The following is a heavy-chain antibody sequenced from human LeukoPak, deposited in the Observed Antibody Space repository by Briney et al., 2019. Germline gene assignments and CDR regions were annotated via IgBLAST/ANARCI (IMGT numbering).Heavy chain of an antibody. V-gene: IGHV4-59*01. J-gene: IGHJ4*02. Sequence: KPSETLSLTCTVSGGSISSYYWSWIRQPPGKGLEWIGYIYYSGSTNYNPSLKSRVTISVDTSKNQFSLKLSSVTAADTAVYYCASLCGSTSCYGVHYWGQGTLVTVSS. CDR3: ASLCGSTSCYGVHY. CDR2: IYYSGST. D-gene: IGHD2-2*01. CDR1: GGSISSYY.